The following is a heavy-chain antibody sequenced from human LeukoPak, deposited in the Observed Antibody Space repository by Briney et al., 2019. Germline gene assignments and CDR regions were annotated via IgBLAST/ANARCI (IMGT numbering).Heavy chain of an antibody. CDR1: GFTFSSYA. J-gene: IGHJ4*02. V-gene: IGHV3-23*01. CDR2: ISGSGGST. Sequence: GGSLRLSCAASGFTFSSYAMSWVRQAPGKGLEWVSAISGSGGSTYYADSVKGRFTISRDNSKNTLYLQMNSLRAEDTAVYYYAKSPDIVVVVAFDYWGQGTLVTVSS. D-gene: IGHD2-15*01. CDR3: AKSPDIVVVVAFDY.